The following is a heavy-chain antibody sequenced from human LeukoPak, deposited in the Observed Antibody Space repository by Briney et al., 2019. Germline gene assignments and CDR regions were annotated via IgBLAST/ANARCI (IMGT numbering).Heavy chain of an antibody. CDR3: ARDILGATDVGAFDI. D-gene: IGHD1-26*01. CDR2: ITSGDSTI. J-gene: IGHJ3*02. Sequence: GGSLSLSCAPSRYTFSEYYVSWMRQAPGQGRRWVSYITSGDSTIYGADSVKGRFTISRDNAMNSLYLQMNSVRYCDTAVYDCARDILGATDVGAFDIWGKGTMVTVSS. CDR1: RYTFSEYY. V-gene: IGHV3-11*04.